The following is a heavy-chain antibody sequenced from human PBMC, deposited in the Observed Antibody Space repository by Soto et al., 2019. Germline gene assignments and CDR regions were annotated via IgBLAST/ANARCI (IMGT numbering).Heavy chain of an antibody. CDR2: IIPILGIA. J-gene: IGHJ6*03. D-gene: IGHD2-2*01. CDR1: GGTFSSYT. CDR3: ASLSYCSSTSCYYYYYMDV. Sequence: QVQLVQSGAEVKKPGSSVKVSCKASGGTFSSYTISWVRQAPGQGLEWMGRIIPILGIANYAQKSQGRVTINADKSTSTAYMELSSLRSEDTAVYYCASLSYCSSTSCYYYYYMDVWGKGTTVTVSS. V-gene: IGHV1-69*02.